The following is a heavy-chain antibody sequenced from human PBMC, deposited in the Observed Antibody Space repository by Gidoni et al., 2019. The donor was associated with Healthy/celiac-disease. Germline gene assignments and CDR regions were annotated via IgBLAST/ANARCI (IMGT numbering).Heavy chain of an antibody. CDR2: IIPIFGTA. J-gene: IGHJ3*01. Sequence: QVQLVQSGAEVKKPGSSVKVSCKASGGMFSTYAISWVRQSPQGLEWMGGIIPIFGTANYAQKFQGRVTITADESTSTAYMELRSLRSEDTAVYYCTRDAVAARPTDAFDVWGQGTMVTVSS. D-gene: IGHD6-6*01. V-gene: IGHV1-69*01. CDR3: TRDAVAARPTDAFDV. CDR1: GGMFSTYA.